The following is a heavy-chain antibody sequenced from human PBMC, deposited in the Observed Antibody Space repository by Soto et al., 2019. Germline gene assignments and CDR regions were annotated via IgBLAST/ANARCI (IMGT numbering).Heavy chain of an antibody. Sequence: SVKVSCKASGYTFTSYGISWVRQAPGQGLEWMGWISAYNGNTNYAQKLQGRVTMTTDTSTSTAYMELRSLRSDDTAVYYCARAVAGTYYYYYYMDVWGKGTTVTVSS. CDR2: ISAYNGNT. V-gene: IGHV1-18*01. CDR3: ARAVAGTYYYYYYMDV. J-gene: IGHJ6*03. CDR1: GYTFTSYG. D-gene: IGHD6-19*01.